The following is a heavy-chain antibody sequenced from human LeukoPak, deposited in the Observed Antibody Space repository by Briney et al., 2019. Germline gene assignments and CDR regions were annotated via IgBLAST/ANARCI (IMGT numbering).Heavy chain of an antibody. CDR3: AKGGKWDVTPFDY. J-gene: IGHJ4*02. CDR1: GFTFTSYS. V-gene: IGHV3-23*01. Sequence: GGSLRLSCAASGFTFTSYSMNWVRQAPGKGLEWVSTIRGGGGSTYYADSVKGRFTISRDNSKNTLYLQVNSLRAEDTAVYYCAKGGKWDVTPFDYWGQGTLVTVSS. D-gene: IGHD1-26*01. CDR2: IRGGGGST.